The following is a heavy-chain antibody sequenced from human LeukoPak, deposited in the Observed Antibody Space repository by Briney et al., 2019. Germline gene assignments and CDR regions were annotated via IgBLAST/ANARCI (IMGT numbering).Heavy chain of an antibody. Sequence: GGSLRLSCAASGFTFSSYWMSWVRQAPGKGLEWVANIKQDGSEKYYVDSVKGRFTISRDNAKNSLYLQMNSLRAEDTAVYYCARDVYCSSTSYCYWFFDLWGRGTLVTVSS. CDR2: IKQDGSEK. CDR3: ARDVYCSSTSYCYWFFDL. V-gene: IGHV3-7*01. CDR1: GFTFSSYW. D-gene: IGHD2-2*01. J-gene: IGHJ2*01.